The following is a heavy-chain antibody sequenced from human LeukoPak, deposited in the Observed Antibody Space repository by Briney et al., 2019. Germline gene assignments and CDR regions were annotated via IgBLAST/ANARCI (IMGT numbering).Heavy chain of an antibody. Sequence: PSETLSLTCTVSGGSISISDYYCGWIRQPPGKGLEWIGNIYYTGSSSYNSSLKSRVTISVDTSKNQFSLQLSSVTAADTAVYYCARENYCTNGVCWAFDPWGQGTLVTVSS. CDR2: IYYTGSS. J-gene: IGHJ5*02. CDR1: GGSISISDYY. D-gene: IGHD2-8*01. CDR3: ARENYCTNGVCWAFDP. V-gene: IGHV4-39*07.